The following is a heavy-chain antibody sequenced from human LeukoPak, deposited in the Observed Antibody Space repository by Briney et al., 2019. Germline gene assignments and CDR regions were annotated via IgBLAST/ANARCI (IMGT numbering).Heavy chain of an antibody. CDR1: GFTFDDYG. D-gene: IGHD1-1*01. Sequence: GGSLRLSCAASGFTFDDYGMSWVRQAPGEGLEWVSGINWNGGSTGYADSVKGRFTISTDNAKNSLYLQMNSLRAEDTALYYCARAGTTLRYYYYYYMDVWGKGTTVTASS. CDR3: ARAGTTLRYYYYYYMDV. J-gene: IGHJ6*03. CDR2: INWNGGST. V-gene: IGHV3-20*04.